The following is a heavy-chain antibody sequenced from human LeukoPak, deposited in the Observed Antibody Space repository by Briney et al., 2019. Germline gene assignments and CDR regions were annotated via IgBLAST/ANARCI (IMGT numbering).Heavy chain of an antibody. Sequence: GGSLRLSCTASGFTFSTYSMNWVRPAPRKGLEWVSSISSSSSYLYYADSVKGRFTIARDNAKNSLYLQMNSLRAEDTAVYYCARDQDIELEWLRLFDYWGQGTLVTVSS. J-gene: IGHJ4*02. V-gene: IGHV3-21*01. D-gene: IGHD5-12*01. CDR1: GFTFSTYS. CDR3: ARDQDIELEWLRLFDY. CDR2: ISSSSSYL.